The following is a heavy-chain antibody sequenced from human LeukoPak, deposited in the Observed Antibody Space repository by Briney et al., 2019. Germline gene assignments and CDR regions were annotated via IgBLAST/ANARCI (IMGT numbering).Heavy chain of an antibody. CDR3: ARASGTYEGGSFDI. J-gene: IGHJ3*02. Sequence: ASVKVSCKASGYTFTHYYMHWIRQAPGHGLEWMGIINPSGGYTSYAQNFQGRVTMTRDMSTSTVYMELSSLRFEDTAVYYCARASGTYEGGSFDIWGQGTMVTVSS. V-gene: IGHV1-46*01. CDR2: INPSGGYT. CDR1: GYTFTHYY. D-gene: IGHD1-26*01.